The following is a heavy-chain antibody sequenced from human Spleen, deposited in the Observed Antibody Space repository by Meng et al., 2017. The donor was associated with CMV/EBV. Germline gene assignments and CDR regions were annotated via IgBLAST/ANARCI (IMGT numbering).Heavy chain of an antibody. CDR2: ISAYKGKT. Sequence: ASVKVSCKASGYTFTGYYMHWVRQAPGQGLEWMGWISAYKGKTNYVQKLQGRVTMTTDTSTSTAYMELRSLRSDDTAVYYCARDQRGYSFGYYYYYGMDVWGQGTTVTVSS. D-gene: IGHD5-18*01. J-gene: IGHJ6*02. V-gene: IGHV1-18*04. CDR1: GYTFTGYY. CDR3: ARDQRGYSFGYYYYYGMDV.